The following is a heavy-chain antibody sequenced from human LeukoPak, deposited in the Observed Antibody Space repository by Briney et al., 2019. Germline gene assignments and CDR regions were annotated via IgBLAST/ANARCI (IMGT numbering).Heavy chain of an antibody. CDR2: INAYNGNT. J-gene: IGHJ2*01. CDR3: ARIKPMDDFWSGYYTGWYFDL. V-gene: IGHV1-18*04. CDR1: GYTFTGYY. Sequence: ASVKVSCKASGYTFTGYYMHWVRQAPGQGLEWMGWINAYNGNTNYAQKLQGRVTMTTDTSTSTAYMELRSLRSDDTAVYYCARIKPMDDFWSGYYTGWYFDLWGRGTLVTVSS. D-gene: IGHD3-3*01.